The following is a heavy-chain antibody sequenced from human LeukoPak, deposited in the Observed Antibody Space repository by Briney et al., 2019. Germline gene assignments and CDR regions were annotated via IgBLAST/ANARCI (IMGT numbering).Heavy chain of an antibody. CDR1: GFTFNTYA. D-gene: IGHD1-14*01. CDR2: VSSFGGTT. J-gene: IGHJ5*02. V-gene: IGHV3-23*01. CDR3: VHHVGRRWSNHRFDP. Sequence: PGGSLRLSCAASGFTFNTYAMSWVRQAPGKGLEWVSAVSSFGGTTYYADSAKGRFTISRDNSKNTVYLQMNSLRVEDTALYYCVHHVGRRWSNHRFDPWGQGTLVTVS.